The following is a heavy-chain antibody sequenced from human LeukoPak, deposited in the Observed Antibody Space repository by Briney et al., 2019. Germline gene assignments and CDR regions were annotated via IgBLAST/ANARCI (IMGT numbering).Heavy chain of an antibody. D-gene: IGHD6-13*01. CDR3: AGAAAGSPFQH. CDR1: DGSINTYSYY. J-gene: IGHJ1*01. V-gene: IGHV4-4*09. Sequence: KSSETLSLTCTVSDGSINTYSYYWSWIRQPPGKGLEYIGYIFPTGSTNYTPSLKSRVSISVDTSKNQFSLKVNSVTAADTAVYYCAGAAAGSPFQHWGQGTLVTVSS. CDR2: IFPTGST.